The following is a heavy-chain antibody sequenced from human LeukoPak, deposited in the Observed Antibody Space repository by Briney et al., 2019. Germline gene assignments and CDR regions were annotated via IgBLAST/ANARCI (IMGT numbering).Heavy chain of an antibody. Sequence: SETLSLTCAVSGGSISSGGHSWSWIRQPPGKGLEWIGYIYHSGSTYYNPSLKSRVTISVDRSKNQFSLKLSSVTAADTAVYYCASIRENYDFWSPEGYFDSWGQGTLVTVSS. CDR3: ASIRENYDFWSPEGYFDS. V-gene: IGHV4-30-2*01. D-gene: IGHD3-3*01. CDR1: GGSISSGGHS. CDR2: IYHSGST. J-gene: IGHJ4*02.